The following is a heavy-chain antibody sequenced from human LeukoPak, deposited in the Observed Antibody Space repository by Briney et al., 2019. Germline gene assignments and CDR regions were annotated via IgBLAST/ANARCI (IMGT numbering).Heavy chain of an antibody. V-gene: IGHV4-34*01. CDR2: IHHDGRT. J-gene: IGHJ4*02. CDR1: GGPMSGYRT. D-gene: IGHD6-25*01. CDR3: ARVVTAAGLDV. Sequence: SETLSLTCTVSGGPMSGYRTCGWVRQPPGRGLEWIGNIHHDGRTAPNPSLKSRVTLSQDTSTNQFSLKVNSVTATDTALYYCARVVTAAGLDVWGPGILVTISS.